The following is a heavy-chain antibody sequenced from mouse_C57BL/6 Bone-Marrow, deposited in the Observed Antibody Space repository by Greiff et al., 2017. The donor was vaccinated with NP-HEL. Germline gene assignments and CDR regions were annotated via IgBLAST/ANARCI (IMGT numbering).Heavy chain of an antibody. J-gene: IGHJ1*03. Sequence: QVQLQQSGAELVKPGASVKLSCKASGYTFTSYWMHWVKQRPGQGLEWIGMIHPNSGSTNYNEKFKSKATLTVDKSSSTAYMQLSSLTSEDSAVYYCARRVVATYWYFDVWGTGTTVTVSS. CDR1: GYTFTSYW. CDR3: ARRVVATYWYFDV. V-gene: IGHV1-64*01. D-gene: IGHD1-1*01. CDR2: IHPNSGST.